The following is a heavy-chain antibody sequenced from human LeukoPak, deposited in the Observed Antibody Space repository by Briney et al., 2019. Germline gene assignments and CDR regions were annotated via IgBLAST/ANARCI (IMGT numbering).Heavy chain of an antibody. Sequence: ASVKVSCKASGYTFTGYYMHWVRQAPGQGLEWMGWINPNSGGTNYAQKFQGRVTMTRDTSTSTAYMELRSLRSDDTAVYYCARLLLIQLWSYFDYWGQGTLVTVSS. D-gene: IGHD5-18*01. J-gene: IGHJ4*02. CDR2: INPNSGGT. CDR3: ARLLLIQLWSYFDY. V-gene: IGHV1-2*02. CDR1: GYTFTGYY.